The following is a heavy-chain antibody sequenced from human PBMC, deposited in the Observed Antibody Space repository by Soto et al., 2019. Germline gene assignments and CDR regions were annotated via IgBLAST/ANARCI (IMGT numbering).Heavy chain of an antibody. V-gene: IGHV4-31*03. CDR3: ARDQHYYGSGTMDV. Sequence: QVQLQESGPRLVKPSQTLSLTCTVSGGSISSGGYYWSWIRQHPAKGLEWVGYISYSGNTYYNPSIKSRLTISVDTSKNQFSLKLSSVTAADTAIYYCARDQHYYGSGTMDVWGQGTTVTVSS. CDR1: GGSISSGGYY. D-gene: IGHD3-10*01. J-gene: IGHJ6*02. CDR2: ISYSGNT.